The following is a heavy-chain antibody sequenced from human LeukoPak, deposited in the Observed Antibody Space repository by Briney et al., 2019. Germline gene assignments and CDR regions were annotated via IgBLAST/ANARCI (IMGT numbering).Heavy chain of an antibody. CDR1: GFTFSSYG. CDR2: IWYDGSNK. Sequence: GGSLRLSCAASGFTFSSYGMHWVRQAPGKGLEWVAVIWYDGSNKYYADSVKGRFTISRDNSKNTLYLRMNSLRAEDTAVYYCARDNTYYDFWSGYYPLYNWFDPWGQGTLVTVSS. J-gene: IGHJ5*02. V-gene: IGHV3-33*01. D-gene: IGHD3-3*01. CDR3: ARDNTYYDFWSGYYPLYNWFDP.